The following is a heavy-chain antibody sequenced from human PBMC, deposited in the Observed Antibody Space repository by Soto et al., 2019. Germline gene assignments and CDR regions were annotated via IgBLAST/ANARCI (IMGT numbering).Heavy chain of an antibody. D-gene: IGHD3-10*01. CDR1: GFTFNDYY. J-gene: IGHJ4*02. CDR3: AKDKGSGSLPDY. CDR2: ISSRGRTI. V-gene: IGHV3-11*04. Sequence: QVHLMESGGGLVKPGGSLRLSCAASGFTFNDYYMSWIRQAPGKGLEWVSYISSRGRTIYYADSVKGRFTISRDIAKKILYLQMNSLRAEDTAVYYCAKDKGSGSLPDYWGQGTLVTVSS.